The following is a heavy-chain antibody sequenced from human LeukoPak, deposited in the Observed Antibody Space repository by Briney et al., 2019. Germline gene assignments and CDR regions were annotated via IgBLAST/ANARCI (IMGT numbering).Heavy chain of an antibody. CDR1: GFTFSSYS. V-gene: IGHV3-21*01. J-gene: IGHJ4*02. D-gene: IGHD1-1*01. CDR2: ISSSSSYI. Sequence: GGSLRLSCAASGFTFSSYSMNSVRQAPGKGLEWVSSISSSSSYIYYADSVKGRFTISRDNAKNSLYLQMNSLRAEDTAVYYCATGGLQLERLDYWGQGTLVTVSS. CDR3: ATGGLQLERLDY.